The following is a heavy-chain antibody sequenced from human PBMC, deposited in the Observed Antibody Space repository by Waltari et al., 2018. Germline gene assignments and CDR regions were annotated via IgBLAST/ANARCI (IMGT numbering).Heavy chain of an antibody. CDR1: GGTFTGYA. J-gene: IGHJ6*02. V-gene: IGHV1-69*01. CDR3: ARSKPVWFGEPYYYGMDV. CDR2: IIPIFGTA. D-gene: IGHD3-10*01. Sequence: QVQLVQSGAEVKKPGSSVKVSCKASGGTFTGYAISWVRPATGQGLEWMGGIIPIFGTANYAQKFQGRVTITADESTSTAYMELSSLRSEDTAVYYCARSKPVWFGEPYYYGMDVWGQGTTVTVSS.